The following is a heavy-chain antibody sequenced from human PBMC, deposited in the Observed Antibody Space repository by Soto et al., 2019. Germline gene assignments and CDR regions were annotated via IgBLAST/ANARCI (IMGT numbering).Heavy chain of an antibody. Sequence: SETLSLTCTVSGGSISSSSHYWGWIRQPPGKGLEWIGSSFYSGSTSYNPSLKRRVTISVDTSKNQFSLKLSPVTAADTAVYYCARVVLSLTYQLLSRYYYYYMDVWGKGTTVTVSS. V-gene: IGHV4-39*01. CDR2: SFYSGST. CDR3: ARVVLSLTYQLLSRYYYYYMDV. CDR1: GGSISSSSHY. D-gene: IGHD2-2*01. J-gene: IGHJ6*03.